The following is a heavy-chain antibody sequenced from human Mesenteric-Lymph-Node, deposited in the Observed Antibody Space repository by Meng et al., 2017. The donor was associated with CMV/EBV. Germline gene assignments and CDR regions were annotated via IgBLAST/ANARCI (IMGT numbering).Heavy chain of an antibody. J-gene: IGHJ6*02. CDR1: GYTFTSYY. CDR2: INPSGGST. D-gene: IGHD6-13*01. Sequence: ASVKVSCKASGYTFTSYYMHWVRQAPGQGLEWMGIINPSGGSTSYAQKFQGRVTMTRDTSTSTVYMELSSLRSEDTAVYYCAKDKYGLGIAAAGTNGMDVWGQGTTVTVSS. V-gene: IGHV1-46*01. CDR3: AKDKYGLGIAAAGTNGMDV.